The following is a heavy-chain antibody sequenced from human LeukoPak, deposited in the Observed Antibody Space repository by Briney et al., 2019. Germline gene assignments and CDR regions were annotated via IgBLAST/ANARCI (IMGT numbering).Heavy chain of an antibody. Sequence: ASVKVSCKVSGYTLTELSMHWVRQAPGKGREWMGGFYPEDGETIYAQKFQGRVTMTEDTSTDTAYMELSSLRSEDTAVYYCATLPLLRYFDWLLYSYFDYWGQGTLVTVSS. D-gene: IGHD3-9*01. J-gene: IGHJ4*02. CDR1: GYTLTELS. CDR2: FYPEDGET. V-gene: IGHV1-24*01. CDR3: ATLPLLRYFDWLLYSYFDY.